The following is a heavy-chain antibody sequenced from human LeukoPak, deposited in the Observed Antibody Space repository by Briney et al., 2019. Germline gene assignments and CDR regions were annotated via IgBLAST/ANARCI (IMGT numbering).Heavy chain of an antibody. Sequence: SETLSLTCTVSGGSISSSSYYWGWLRQPPGKGLEWIGSIYYSGSTYYNPSLKSRVTISVDTSKNQFSLKLSSVTAADTAVYYCARHETGEVDYWGQGTLVTVSS. CDR1: GGSISSSSYY. J-gene: IGHJ4*02. CDR2: IYYSGST. D-gene: IGHD7-27*01. V-gene: IGHV4-39*01. CDR3: ARHETGEVDY.